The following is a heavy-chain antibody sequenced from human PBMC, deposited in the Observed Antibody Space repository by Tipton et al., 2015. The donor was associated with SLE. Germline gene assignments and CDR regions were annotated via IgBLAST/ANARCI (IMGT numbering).Heavy chain of an antibody. V-gene: IGHV4-38-2*01. J-gene: IGHJ6*03. Sequence: TLSLTCAVSGYSISSGYYWGWIRQPPGKGLEWIGSIYHSGSTYYNPSLKSRVTISVDTSKNQFSLKLSSVTAADTAVYYCAGRYGDYPFYYYYYMDVWGKGTTVTVSS. CDR1: GYSISSGYY. D-gene: IGHD4-17*01. CDR2: IYHSGST. CDR3: AGRYGDYPFYYYYYMDV.